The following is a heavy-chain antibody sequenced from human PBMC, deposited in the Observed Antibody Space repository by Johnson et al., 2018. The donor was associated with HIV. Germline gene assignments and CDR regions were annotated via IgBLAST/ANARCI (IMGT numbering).Heavy chain of an antibody. V-gene: IGHV3-9*01. J-gene: IGHJ3*02. Sequence: VQLVESGGGLVQPGRSLRLSCAASGFTFDDYAMHWVRQAPGKGLEWVSGISGNSGSIGYADSVKGRFTISSDNAKNSLYLQINSLRAAETALYYCAIFATPRSSSGWYADAFDIWGQGTMVTVSS. D-gene: IGHD6-19*01. CDR3: AIFATPRSSSGWYADAFDI. CDR1: GFTFDDYA. CDR2: ISGNSGSI.